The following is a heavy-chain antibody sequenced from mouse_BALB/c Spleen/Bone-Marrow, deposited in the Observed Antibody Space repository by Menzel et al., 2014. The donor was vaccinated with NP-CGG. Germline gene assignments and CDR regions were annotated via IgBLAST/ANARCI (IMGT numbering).Heavy chain of an antibody. D-gene: IGHD2-3*01. J-gene: IGHJ4*01. V-gene: IGHV2-3*01. Sequence: QVQLKDSGPGLVAPSQSLSITCTVSGFSLTSNGVSWVRQPPGKGLEWLGVIWGDGSTKYHSALISRLSISKDNSKSRVFLKLNSLHTDDTATYYCAKPEDGYAMDYWGQGTSVTVSS. CDR2: IWGDGST. CDR3: AKPEDGYAMDY. CDR1: GFSLTSNG.